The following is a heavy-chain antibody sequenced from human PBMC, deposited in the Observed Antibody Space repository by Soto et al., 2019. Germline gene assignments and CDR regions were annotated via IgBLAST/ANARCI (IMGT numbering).Heavy chain of an antibody. V-gene: IGHV3-48*01. J-gene: IGHJ6*03. D-gene: IGHD4-17*01. CDR1: GFTFGSFS. Sequence: VHLVESGGGLVQPGGSLRLSCAASGFTFGSFSMNWVRQAPGKGLEWVSYISSSSGIIYYADSVKGRFTISRDNAKNSLYLQMNSLRAEDTAVYFCAEMVTTYYYYYMDVWGKGTTVTVSS. CDR2: ISSSSGII. CDR3: AEMVTTYYYYYMDV.